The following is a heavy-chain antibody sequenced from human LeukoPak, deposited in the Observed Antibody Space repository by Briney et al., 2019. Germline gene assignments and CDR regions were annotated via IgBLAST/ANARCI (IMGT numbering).Heavy chain of an antibody. D-gene: IGHD6-19*01. CDR1: GFTFSSYA. CDR2: ISGSGGST. V-gene: IGHV3-23*01. Sequence: PGGSLRLSCAASGFTFSSYAMSWVRQAPGKGLEWVSAISGSGGSTYYADSVKGRFTISRDNSKNTLYLQMNSLRAEDTAVYYCAKDAYSSGWYIYFSDFWGQGTLVTVSS. CDR3: AKDAYSSGWYIYFSDF. J-gene: IGHJ4*02.